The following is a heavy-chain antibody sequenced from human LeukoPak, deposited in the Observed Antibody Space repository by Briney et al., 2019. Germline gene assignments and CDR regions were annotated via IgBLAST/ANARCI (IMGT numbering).Heavy chain of an antibody. CDR3: ARDGGYLDDYGDY. V-gene: IGHV3-20*04. D-gene: IGHD4/OR15-4a*01. CDR1: GFTFDDYG. Sequence: AGGSRRLSCAASGFTFDDYGMSWVRQAPRKGLGWVCGINWNGGSTGYTDSVKGRFTISRDNAKNSRYLQMNSLRAEDTALYYCARDGGYLDDYGDYWGQGTLVTVSS. CDR2: INWNGGST. J-gene: IGHJ4*02.